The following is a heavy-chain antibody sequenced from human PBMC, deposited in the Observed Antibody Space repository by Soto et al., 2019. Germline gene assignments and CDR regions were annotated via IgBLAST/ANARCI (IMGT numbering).Heavy chain of an antibody. CDR1: GFSFTSYA. CDR2: ISGGGGNT. J-gene: IGHJ4*02. V-gene: IGHV3-23*01. Sequence: EVQLLESGGGLVQSGGSPRLSCAASGFSFTSYAMSWVRRAPGKGLEWVSAISGGGGNTYDADSVKGRFIISRDNSKNTLYLQMNSLRAEDTAVYYCARSTYHSDNSGSGFDYWGQGTLVTVSS. D-gene: IGHD3-22*01. CDR3: ARSTYHSDNSGSGFDY.